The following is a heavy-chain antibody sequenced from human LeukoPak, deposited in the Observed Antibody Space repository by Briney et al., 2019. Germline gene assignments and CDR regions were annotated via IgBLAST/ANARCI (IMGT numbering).Heavy chain of an antibody. J-gene: IGHJ4*02. CDR2: LSYDGNTK. D-gene: IGHD5-18*01. CDR3: ARVGGYSFWGTFDY. V-gene: IGHV3-30*04. Sequence: PGGSLRLSCAASGFTFNTYAMHWVRQAPDKGLEWVALLSYDGNTKYYADSVKGRFTISRDNSKNTLYLQMNSLRAEDTAVYYCARVGGYSFWGTFDYWGQGTLVTVSS. CDR1: GFTFNTYA.